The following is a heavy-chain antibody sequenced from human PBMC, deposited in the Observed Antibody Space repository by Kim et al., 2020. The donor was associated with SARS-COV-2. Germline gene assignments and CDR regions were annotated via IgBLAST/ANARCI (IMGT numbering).Heavy chain of an antibody. D-gene: IGHD4-17*01. CDR2: IGIGGERT. CDR3: AKSVTIVSSPLGS. J-gene: IGHJ5*02. CDR1: GFDFSSYA. V-gene: IGHV3-23*01. Sequence: GGSLRLSCAASGFDFSSYAMNWVSQAPGKGLEWVSGIGIGGERTYYADSVKGRFTISRDYQRKTLFLQMNSLRADDTAVYYCAKSVTIVSSPLGSWGQGT.